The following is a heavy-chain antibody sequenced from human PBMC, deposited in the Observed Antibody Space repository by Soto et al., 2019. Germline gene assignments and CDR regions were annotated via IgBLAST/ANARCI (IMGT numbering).Heavy chain of an antibody. CDR2: IYYSGST. J-gene: IGHJ5*02. Sequence: QVQLQESGPGLVKPSETLSLTCTVSGGSIIGSYWSWIRQPPGKGLEWIGYIYYSGSTNYNPSLKSRVTISIDTSNNQFSLKLSSVTAADTAVYYCARETGYCSGGSCGWFDPWGQGILVTVSS. V-gene: IGHV4-59*01. CDR1: GGSIIGSY. CDR3: ARETGYCSGGSCGWFDP. D-gene: IGHD2-15*01.